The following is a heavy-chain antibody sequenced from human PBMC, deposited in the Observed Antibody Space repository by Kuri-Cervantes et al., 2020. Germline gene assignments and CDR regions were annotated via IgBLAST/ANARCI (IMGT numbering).Heavy chain of an antibody. CDR2: ISSSSSYI. Sequence: GESLKISCAASGFTFSSYSMNWVRQAPGKGLEWVSSISSSSSYIYYADSVKDRFTISRDNAKNTLYLQMNSLRAEDTAVYYCARLGVLITYYYGMDVWGQGTTVTVSS. J-gene: IGHJ6*02. CDR3: ARLGVLITYYYGMDV. CDR1: GFTFSSYS. V-gene: IGHV3-21*01.